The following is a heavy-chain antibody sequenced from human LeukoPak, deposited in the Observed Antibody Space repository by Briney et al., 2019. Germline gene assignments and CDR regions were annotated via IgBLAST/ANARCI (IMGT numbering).Heavy chain of an antibody. V-gene: IGHV3-23*01. J-gene: IGHJ4*02. Sequence: GGSLRLSCAASGFTFSSYAMSWVRQAPGKGLEWVSAISGSGGSTYYADSVKGRFTISRDNSKNTLYLQMNSLRAEDTAVYYCAKGPYYALGSYYDTADWGQGTVVTVSS. D-gene: IGHD3-22*01. CDR1: GFTFSSYA. CDR3: AKGPYYALGSYYDTAD. CDR2: ISGSGGST.